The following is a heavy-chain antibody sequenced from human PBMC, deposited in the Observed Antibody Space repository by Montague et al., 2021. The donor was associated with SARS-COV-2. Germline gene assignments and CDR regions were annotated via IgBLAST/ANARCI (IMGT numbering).Heavy chain of an antibody. D-gene: IGHD1-26*01. CDR1: GFTFSSYA. Sequence: SLRLSYAASGFTFSSYAMHWVRQAPGKGLEWVAVISYDGSNKYYADSVKGRFTISRDNSKNTLYLQMNSLRAEDTAVYYCARGYSGSYYSYFDYWGQGTLVTVSS. V-gene: IGHV3-30*04. J-gene: IGHJ4*02. CDR3: ARGYSGSYYSYFDY. CDR2: ISYDGSNK.